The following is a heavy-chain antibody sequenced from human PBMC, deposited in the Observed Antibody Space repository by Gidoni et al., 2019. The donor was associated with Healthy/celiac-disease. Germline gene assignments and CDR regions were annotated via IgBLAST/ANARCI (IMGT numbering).Heavy chain of an antibody. CDR2: IYYSGRT. J-gene: IGHJ3*02. CDR1: GGSLSSSSYY. Sequence: QLQLQESGPGLVKPSETLSLTCTVSGGSLSSSSYYWGWIRQPPGTGLEWIGSIYYSGRTYYNPSLKSRVTISVDTSKNQFSLKLSSVTAADTAVYYCARPTHYYDSKGKDAFDIWGQGTMVTVSS. D-gene: IGHD3-22*01. CDR3: ARPTHYYDSKGKDAFDI. V-gene: IGHV4-39*01.